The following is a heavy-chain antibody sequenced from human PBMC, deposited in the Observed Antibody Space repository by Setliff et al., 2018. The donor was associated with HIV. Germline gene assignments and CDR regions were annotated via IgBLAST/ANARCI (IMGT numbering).Heavy chain of an antibody. J-gene: IGHJ6*02. Sequence: SETLSLTCTVSGDSINKYYWSWIRQPPGKGLEWFGYIYISGNTMYNPSLKSRVTMSLDTPKNQVSLKLTSVTAADTAVYYCARRSIVGSTRGYYYYALDVWGQGTTVTVSS. CDR2: IYISGNT. D-gene: IGHD2-21*01. CDR3: ARRSIVGSTRGYYYYALDV. CDR1: GDSINKYY. V-gene: IGHV4-4*09.